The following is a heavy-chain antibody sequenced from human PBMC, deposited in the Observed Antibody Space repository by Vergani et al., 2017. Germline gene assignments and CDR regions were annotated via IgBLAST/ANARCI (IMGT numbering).Heavy chain of an antibody. J-gene: IGHJ3*02. D-gene: IGHD3-16*01. CDR3: ARQFWVSQGVGAFET. CDR2: VFHSGGA. CDR1: GYSISRGYY. Sequence: QVQLQESGPGLVKPSETLSLTCSVSGYSISRGYYWGWIRQPPGKGLEWIATVFHSGGAYYNPSLRRRVTSSVETSKNQFSLRLTTLTAADTAVYYCARQFWVSQGVGAFETWGRGTEVSVSS. V-gene: IGHV4-38-2*02.